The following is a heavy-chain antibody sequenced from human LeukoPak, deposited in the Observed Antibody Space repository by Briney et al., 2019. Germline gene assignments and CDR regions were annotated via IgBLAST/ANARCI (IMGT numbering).Heavy chain of an antibody. Sequence: SGTLSLTCTVSGVSISNYYWNWIRQPAGKGLEWIGRIYTSGSSNYNPSLKSRVTMSVDTSKNQFSLKLSSVTAADTAVYYCARDVADDLDIWGQGTMVTVSS. CDR2: IYTSGSS. CDR3: ARDVADDLDI. J-gene: IGHJ3*02. V-gene: IGHV4-4*07. CDR1: GVSISNYY.